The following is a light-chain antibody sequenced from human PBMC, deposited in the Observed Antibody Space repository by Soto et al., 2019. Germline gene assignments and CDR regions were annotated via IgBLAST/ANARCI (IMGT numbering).Light chain of an antibody. Sequence: DIVMSQSPDSLALFLGERAIINFRASQIVSSSYLAWYQQKPGQAHRLLIYDASSRPTDITDRFSGSGSGTDFTLTISSIEPEDFALYYCQQRSNWPITLGQGTRLENK. CDR3: QQRSNWPIT. V-gene: IGKV3D-20*02. CDR1: QIVSSSY. CDR2: DAS. J-gene: IGKJ5*01.